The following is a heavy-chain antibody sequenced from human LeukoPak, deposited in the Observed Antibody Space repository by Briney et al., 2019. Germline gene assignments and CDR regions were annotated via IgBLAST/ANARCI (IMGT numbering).Heavy chain of an antibody. Sequence: ASVRVSCKASGGTFSSYAISWVRQATGQGLEWMGWMNPNSGNTGYAQKFQGRVTMTRNTSISTAYMELSSLRSEDTAVYYCARGDDCSSTSCYEDNWFDPWGQGTLVTVSS. D-gene: IGHD2-2*01. CDR3: ARGDDCSSTSCYEDNWFDP. J-gene: IGHJ5*02. CDR1: GGTFSSYA. V-gene: IGHV1-8*02. CDR2: MNPNSGNT.